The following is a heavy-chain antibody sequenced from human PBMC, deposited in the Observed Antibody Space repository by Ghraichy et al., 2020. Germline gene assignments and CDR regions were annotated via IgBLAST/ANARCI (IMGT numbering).Heavy chain of an antibody. Sequence: GGSLRLSCEASGFTFSSYSMNWVRQAPGKGLEWVSSISSSSSYIYYADSVKGRFTISRDNAKNSLYLQMNSLRAEDTAVYYYARDKVVPAAIDYWGQGTLVTVYS. D-gene: IGHD2-2*01. CDR1: GFTFSSYS. CDR3: ARDKVVPAAIDY. V-gene: IGHV3-21*01. J-gene: IGHJ4*02. CDR2: ISSSSSYI.